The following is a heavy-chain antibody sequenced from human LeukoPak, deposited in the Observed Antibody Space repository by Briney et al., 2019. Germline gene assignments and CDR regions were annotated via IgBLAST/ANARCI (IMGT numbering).Heavy chain of an antibody. V-gene: IGHV3-21*01. CDR1: GFTFGSYS. CDR2: ISSSSSYI. Sequence: PGGSLRLSCAASGFTFGSYSMNWVRQAPGKGLEWVSSISSSSSYIYYADSVKGRFTISRDNAKNSLYLQMNSLRAEDTAVYYCARGLITTVDYWGQGTLITVSS. J-gene: IGHJ4*02. D-gene: IGHD3-3*01. CDR3: ARGLITTVDY.